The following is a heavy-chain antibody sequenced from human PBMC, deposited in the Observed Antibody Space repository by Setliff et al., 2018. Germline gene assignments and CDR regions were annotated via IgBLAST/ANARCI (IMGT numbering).Heavy chain of an antibody. D-gene: IGHD6-13*01. CDR2: IYPGDSDT. CDR1: GYSFTSYW. V-gene: IGHV5-51*01. Sequence: GESLTISCKGSGYSFTSYWIGWVRQMPGKGLEWMGIIYPGDSDTRYSPSFQGQVTISADKSISTAYLQWSSLKASDTAMYYCARQARYSSSWYMGGYFDYWGQGTQVTAPQ. CDR3: ARQARYSSSWYMGGYFDY. J-gene: IGHJ4*02.